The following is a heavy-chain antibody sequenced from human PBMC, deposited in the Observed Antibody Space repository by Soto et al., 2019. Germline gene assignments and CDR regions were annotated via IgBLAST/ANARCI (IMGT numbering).Heavy chain of an antibody. CDR1: GFTFSSYW. CDR3: PRILCSTNSCYTFDY. J-gene: IGHJ4*02. V-gene: IGHV3-7*03. Sequence: PGGSLRLSCAASGFTFSSYWMSWVRQAPGKGLEWVANMRQDGNEKYYVDSVKGRFTISRDNAKNSLYLQMSTLRAEDTAVYYCPRILCSTNSCYTFDYWGQGTLVTVSS. CDR2: MRQDGNEK. D-gene: IGHD2-2*02.